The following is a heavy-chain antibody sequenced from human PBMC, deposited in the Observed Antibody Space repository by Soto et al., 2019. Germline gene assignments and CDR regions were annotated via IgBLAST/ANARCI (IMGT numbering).Heavy chain of an antibody. Sequence: SETLSLTCAVYGGSFSGYYWSWIRQPPGKGLEWIGEINHSGSTNYNPSLKSRVTISVDTSKNHFSLKLSSVTAADTAVYYCARGSITIFGVVTPNWFDPWGQGTLVTVSS. V-gene: IGHV4-34*01. CDR1: GGSFSGYY. D-gene: IGHD3-3*01. CDR3: ARGSITIFGVVTPNWFDP. CDR2: INHSGST. J-gene: IGHJ5*02.